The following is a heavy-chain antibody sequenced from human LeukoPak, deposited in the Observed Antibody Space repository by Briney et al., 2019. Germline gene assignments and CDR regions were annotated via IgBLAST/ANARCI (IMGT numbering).Heavy chain of an antibody. CDR2: ISYDGSNK. Sequence: QAGGSLRLSCAASGFTFSSYWMSWVRQAPGKGLEWVAVISYDGSNKYYADSVKGRFTISRDNSKNTLYLQMNSLRAEDTAVYYCAKGGGSGFHDSSRYCFDYWGQGTLVTVSS. CDR3: AKGGGSGFHDSSRYCFDY. V-gene: IGHV3-30*18. D-gene: IGHD3-22*01. J-gene: IGHJ4*02. CDR1: GFTFSSYW.